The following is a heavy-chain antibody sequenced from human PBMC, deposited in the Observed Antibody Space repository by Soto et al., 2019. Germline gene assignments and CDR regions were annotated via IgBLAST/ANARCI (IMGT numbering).Heavy chain of an antibody. CDR1: KFTSSNYG. CDR3: AKSLSGGTLRGAFDI. CDR2: ISYDGSNK. Sequence: QEQLVESGGGVVQPGRSLRLSCAASKFTSSNYGMHWVRQAPGKGLEWVAVISYDGSNKYYADSVKGRFTISRDNSKNTLYLQMNSLRAEDTAVYHCAKSLSGGTLRGAFDIWGQGTTVTVSS. V-gene: IGHV3-30*18. D-gene: IGHD1-26*01. J-gene: IGHJ3*02.